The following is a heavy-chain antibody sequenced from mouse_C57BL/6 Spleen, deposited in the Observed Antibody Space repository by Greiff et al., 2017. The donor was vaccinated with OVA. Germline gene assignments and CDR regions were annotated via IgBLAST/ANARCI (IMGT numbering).Heavy chain of an antibody. Sequence: QVQLQQPGAELVKPGASVKMSCKASGYTFTSYWITWVKQRPGQGLEWIGDIYPGSGSTNYNEKFKSKATLTVDTSSSTAYMQLSSLTSEDSAVYYCARGPIYYYGSSLDYWGQGTTLTVSS. CDR3: ARGPIYYYGSSLDY. CDR1: GYTFTSYW. CDR2: IYPGSGST. J-gene: IGHJ2*01. D-gene: IGHD1-1*01. V-gene: IGHV1-55*01.